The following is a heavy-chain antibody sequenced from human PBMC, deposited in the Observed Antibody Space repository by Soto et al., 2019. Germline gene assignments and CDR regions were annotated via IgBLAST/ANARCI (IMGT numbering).Heavy chain of an antibody. CDR1: GFTFSNYA. V-gene: IGHV3-23*01. J-gene: IGHJ6*02. D-gene: IGHD3-3*01. Sequence: EVQLLESGGGLVQPGRSLRLSCAAAGFTFSNYALTWVRQSPGKGLEWVSTFSGSGGSTYYADSVRGRFTISRDNSKNTLFLQMNSLRVEDTAIYYCARDWTGDTCPCLDVWGQGTTVSVSS. CDR2: FSGSGGST. CDR3: ARDWTGDTCPCLDV.